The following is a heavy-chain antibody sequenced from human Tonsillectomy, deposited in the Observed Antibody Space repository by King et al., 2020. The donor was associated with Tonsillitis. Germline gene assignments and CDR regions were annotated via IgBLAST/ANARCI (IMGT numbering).Heavy chain of an antibody. CDR3: AKDCWQWSSYYGIDV. D-gene: IGHD3-16*01. CDR1: GFTFSSYG. CDR2: ISYDGTNK. V-gene: IGHV3-30*18. J-gene: IGHJ6*02. Sequence: VQLVESGGGVVQPGRSLRLSCATSGFTFSSYGMHWVRQAPGKGLEWVAFISYDGTNKYYADSVKGRFTISRDNSKNTLYVQMNSLRAEDTAVYYCAKDCWQWSSYYGIDVWGQGTTVTVSS.